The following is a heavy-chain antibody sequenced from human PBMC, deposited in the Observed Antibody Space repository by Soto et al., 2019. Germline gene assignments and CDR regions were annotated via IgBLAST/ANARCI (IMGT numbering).Heavy chain of an antibody. D-gene: IGHD3-10*01. CDR3: ARSTSSGSYYSDLYYYYGMDV. J-gene: IGHJ6*02. CDR1: GGSISSGGYY. V-gene: IGHV4-31*03. CDR2: IYYSGST. Sequence: LSLTCTVSGGSISSGGYYWSWIRQHPGKGLEWIGYIYYSGSTYYNPSLKSRVTISVDTSKNQFSLKLSSVTAADTAVYYCARSTSSGSYYSDLYYYYGMDVWGQGTTVTVSS.